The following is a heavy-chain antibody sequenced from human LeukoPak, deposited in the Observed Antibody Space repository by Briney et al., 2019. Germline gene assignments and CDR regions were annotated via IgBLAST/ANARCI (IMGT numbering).Heavy chain of an antibody. CDR1: GFTFTSSA. J-gene: IGHJ3*02. CDR3: AAQPHDYDYVWGSYRWSDAFDI. CDR2: IVVGSGNT. V-gene: IGHV1-58*02. D-gene: IGHD3-16*02. Sequence: SVKVSCKASGFTFTSSAMQWVRQARGQRLEWIGWIVVGSGNTNYAQKFQERVTITRDMSTSTAYMELSSLRSEDTAVYYSAAQPHDYDYVWGSYRWSDAFDIWGQGTMVTVSS.